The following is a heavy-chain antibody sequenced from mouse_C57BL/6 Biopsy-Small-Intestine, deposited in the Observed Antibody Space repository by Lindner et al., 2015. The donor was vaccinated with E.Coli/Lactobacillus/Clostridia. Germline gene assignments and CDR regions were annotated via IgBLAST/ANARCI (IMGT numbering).Heavy chain of an antibody. J-gene: IGHJ3*01. CDR2: IIPAFNIV. V-gene: IGHV1S126*01. Sequence: SVKVSCKASGGTFSSSAINWVRQAPGQGLEWVGRIIPAFNIVSNAQKFEGRVTITADEPTSTAYMELSSLRSEDMAVYYCARDPEGATRLGAFDIWGQGTMVTVSS. CDR1: GGTFSSSA. CDR3: ARDPEGATRLGAFDI.